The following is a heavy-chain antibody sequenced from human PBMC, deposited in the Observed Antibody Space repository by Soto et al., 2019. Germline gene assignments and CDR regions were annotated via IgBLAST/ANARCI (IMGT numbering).Heavy chain of an antibody. Sequence: SESLSLTCAVYGGSFSGYYWSWIRQPPGKGLEWIGEINHSGSTNYNPSLKSRVTISVDTSMNQFSLKLSSVTAADTAVYYCVRALLVVRGVIRYYYYGMDVWGQGTTVTVSS. D-gene: IGHD3-10*01. CDR3: VRALLVVRGVIRYYYYGMDV. CDR2: INHSGST. CDR1: GGSFSGYY. V-gene: IGHV4-34*01. J-gene: IGHJ6*02.